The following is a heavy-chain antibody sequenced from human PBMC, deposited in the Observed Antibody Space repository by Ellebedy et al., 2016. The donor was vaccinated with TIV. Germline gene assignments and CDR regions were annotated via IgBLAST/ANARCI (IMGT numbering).Heavy chain of an antibody. J-gene: IGHJ4*02. CDR2: SYYTGRT. CDR1: GGSIRSYY. CDR3: ASAPNQDFYDY. V-gene: IGHV4-59*01. Sequence: MPGGSLRLSCSVSGGSIRSYYWSWIRQPPGKGLQWIGFSYYTGRTNYNPSLKSRVTISVDTSKNQVSLRLSSVTAADTAVYYCASAPNQDFYDYWGQGTLVTVSS.